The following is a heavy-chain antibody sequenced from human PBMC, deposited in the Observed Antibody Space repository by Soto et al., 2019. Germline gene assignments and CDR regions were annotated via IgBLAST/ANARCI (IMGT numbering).Heavy chain of an antibody. Sequence: ASVKVSCKASGYTFTSYGISWVRQAPGQGLEWMGCFSAEDGNAIYAQKFQGRVTMTTDTSTNTAYMELSSLRSEDTAVYYCATEAGIAVAHDAFDIWGQGTMVTVSS. D-gene: IGHD6-19*01. J-gene: IGHJ3*02. CDR1: GYTFTSYG. CDR2: FSAEDGNA. CDR3: ATEAGIAVAHDAFDI. V-gene: IGHV1-18*01.